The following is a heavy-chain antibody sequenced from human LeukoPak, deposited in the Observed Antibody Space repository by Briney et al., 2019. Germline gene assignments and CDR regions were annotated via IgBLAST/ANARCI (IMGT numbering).Heavy chain of an antibody. CDR2: MNPNSGNT. D-gene: IGHD1-26*01. CDR3: ARSPTSNSYIVGATRGRGMDV. Sequence: ASVKVSCKASGGTFSSYAISWVRQATGQGLEWMGWMNPNSGNTGYAQKFQGRVTMTRNTSISTAYMELSSLRSEDTAVYYCARSPTSNSYIVGATRGRGMDVWGQGTTVTVSS. CDR1: GGTFSSYA. V-gene: IGHV1-8*02. J-gene: IGHJ6*02.